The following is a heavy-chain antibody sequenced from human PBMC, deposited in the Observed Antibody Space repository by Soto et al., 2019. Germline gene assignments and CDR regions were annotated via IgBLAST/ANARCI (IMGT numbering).Heavy chain of an antibody. J-gene: IGHJ5*02. CDR2: VIPLFGAA. D-gene: IGHD3-22*01. V-gene: IGHV1-69*13. Sequence: WASVKVSGKASGGTFSNYGINWVRQAPGQGLEWMGGVIPLFGAANYAQKFQGRVTITADASTSMVYMQLSSLRSEDTAVYYCAREQHDPYDASGYYFNWFDPWGQGTLVTVSS. CDR3: AREQHDPYDASGYYFNWFDP. CDR1: GGTFSNYG.